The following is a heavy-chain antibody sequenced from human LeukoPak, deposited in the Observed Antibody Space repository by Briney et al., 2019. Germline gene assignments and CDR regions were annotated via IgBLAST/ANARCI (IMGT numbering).Heavy chain of an antibody. CDR3: ARGPSITIFGVVLYTWFDP. CDR2: IGYSGGT. Sequence: SETLSLTCTVSGGSISSSSYYWGWIRQPPGKGLEWIGSIGYSGGTYFSPSLRSRVTLSVDTSKNQFSLNLISVTAADTAVYYCARGPSITIFGVVLYTWFDPWGQGTPVSVSS. D-gene: IGHD3-3*01. CDR1: GGSISSSSYY. V-gene: IGHV4-39*07. J-gene: IGHJ5*02.